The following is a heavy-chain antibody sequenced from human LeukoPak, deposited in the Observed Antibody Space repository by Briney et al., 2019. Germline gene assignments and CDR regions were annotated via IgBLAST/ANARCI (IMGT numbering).Heavy chain of an antibody. CDR3: ARGRYYYDSSGYFGRVFDY. Sequence: PSETLSLTCAVYGGSFSGYCWSWIRQPPGKGLEWIGEINHSGSTNYNPSLKSRVTISVDTSKNQFSLKLSSVTAADTAVYYCARGRYYYDSSGYFGRVFDYWGQGTLVTVSS. V-gene: IGHV4-34*01. J-gene: IGHJ4*02. CDR2: INHSGST. CDR1: GGSFSGYC. D-gene: IGHD3-22*01.